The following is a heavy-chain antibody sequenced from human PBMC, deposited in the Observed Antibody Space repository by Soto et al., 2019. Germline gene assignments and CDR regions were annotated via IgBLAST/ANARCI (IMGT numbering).Heavy chain of an antibody. CDR1: GFTFTSSA. J-gene: IGHJ6*02. D-gene: IGHD2-15*01. Sequence: QMQLVQSGPEVKKPGTSVKVSCKASGFTFTSSAVQWVRQARGQRLEWIGWIVVGSGNTNYAQKFQERVTITRDMSTSTAYMELSSLRSEDTAVYYCAAVPGYCSGGSCYFYYYYYGMDVWGQGTTVTVSS. V-gene: IGHV1-58*01. CDR3: AAVPGYCSGGSCYFYYYYYGMDV. CDR2: IVVGSGNT.